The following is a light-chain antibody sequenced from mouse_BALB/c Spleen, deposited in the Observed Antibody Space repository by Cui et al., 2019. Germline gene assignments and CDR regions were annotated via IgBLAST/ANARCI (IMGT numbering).Light chain of an antibody. CDR2: DTS. J-gene: IGKJ1*01. V-gene: IGKV4-55*01. Sequence: QIVPTHSPAIMSASPGKSVTMTCSASSSVSYMYWYQQKPGACPRLLIYDTSNLACGSPGRFSGSGSGTSYSLTISRMEAEDAATYYCQQWSSYPRTFGGGTKLEIK. CDR3: QQWSSYPRT. CDR1: SSVSY.